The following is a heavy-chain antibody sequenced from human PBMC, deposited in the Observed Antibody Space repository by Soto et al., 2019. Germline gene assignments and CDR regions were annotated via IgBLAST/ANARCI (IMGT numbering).Heavy chain of an antibody. D-gene: IGHD6-13*01. J-gene: IGHJ4*02. CDR1: GFTFSSYA. CDR2: ISGGGAST. V-gene: IGHV3-23*01. CDR3: GKGRSSSWYSSGGGFDS. Sequence: EVQLLESGGGLVQPGGSLRLSCAASGFTFSSYAMSWVRQAPGKGLEWFSGISGGGASTYYADSVQGRFTISRDNSMKTLSVQMESAKADETAVYYCGKGRSSSWYSSGGGFDSWGQGTLVSVS.